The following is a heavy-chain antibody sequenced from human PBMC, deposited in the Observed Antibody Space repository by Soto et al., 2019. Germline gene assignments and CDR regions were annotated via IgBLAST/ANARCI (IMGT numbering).Heavy chain of an antibody. Sequence: ASVKVSCKASGYTFTDYGISWVRQAPGQGLEWMGWISTYNGNTIYTQKIQGRVTMTTDTSTSTAYVELRSLRSDDTAVYYCAREEGISDWHAFDYWGQGTLVTVSS. D-gene: IGHD6-19*01. CDR2: ISTYNGNT. J-gene: IGHJ4*02. V-gene: IGHV1-18*04. CDR3: AREEGISDWHAFDY. CDR1: GYTFTDYG.